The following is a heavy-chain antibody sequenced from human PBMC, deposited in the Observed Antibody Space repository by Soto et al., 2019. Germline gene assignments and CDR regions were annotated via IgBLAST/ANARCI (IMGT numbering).Heavy chain of an antibody. CDR3: AIGDGWYYFDY. CDR2: RYYSGST. V-gene: IGHV4-61*05. J-gene: IGHJ4*02. D-gene: IGHD6-19*01. Sequence: SETLSLTCTVSGGSITSSGYYWAWIRQSPGKGLEWIGYRYYSGSTSYNPSLESRVTISVDTSKNQFSLKLDSVTAADTAVYYCAIGDGWYYFDYWGQGALVTVS. CDR1: GGSITSSGYY.